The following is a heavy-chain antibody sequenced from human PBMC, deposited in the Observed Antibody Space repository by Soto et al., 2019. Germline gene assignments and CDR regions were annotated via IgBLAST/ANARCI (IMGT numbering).Heavy chain of an antibody. CDR2: ISWNSGSI. CDR1: GFTFDDYA. D-gene: IGHD2-15*01. Sequence: EVQLVESGGGLVQPGRSLRLSCAASGFTFDDYAMHWVRQAPGKGLEWVSGISWNSGSIGYAGSVKGRFTISRDNAKNSLYLQMNSLRAEDTALYYCAKDGYCSGGSCYSEGGGDAFDIWGQGTMVTVSS. CDR3: AKDGYCSGGSCYSEGGGDAFDI. V-gene: IGHV3-9*01. J-gene: IGHJ3*02.